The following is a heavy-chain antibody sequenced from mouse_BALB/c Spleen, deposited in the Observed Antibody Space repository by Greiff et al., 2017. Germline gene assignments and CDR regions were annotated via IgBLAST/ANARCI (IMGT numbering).Heavy chain of an antibody. D-gene: IGHD1-1*01. Sequence: QVQLKQSGAELARPGASVKLSCKASGYTFTSYWMQWVKQRTGQGLEWIGAIYPGDGDTRYTQKFKGKATLTADKSSSTAYMQLSSLASEDSAVYYCARSDGSSYWFAYWGQGTLVTVSA. CDR2: IYPGDGDT. CDR3: ARSDGSSYWFAY. V-gene: IGHV1-87*01. J-gene: IGHJ3*01. CDR1: GYTFTSYW.